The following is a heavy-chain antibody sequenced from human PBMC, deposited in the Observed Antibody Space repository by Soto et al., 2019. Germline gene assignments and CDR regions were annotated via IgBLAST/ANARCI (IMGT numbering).Heavy chain of an antibody. D-gene: IGHD1-26*01. Sequence: PSETLSLTCTVSGGSISSGDYYWSWIRQPPGKGLEWIGYIYYSGSTYYNPSLKSRVTISVDTSKNQFSLKLSSVTAADTAVYYCARGGQQEGATPDHYFDYWGQGTLVTVSS. V-gene: IGHV4-30-4*01. J-gene: IGHJ4*02. CDR2: IYYSGST. CDR1: GGSISSGDYY. CDR3: ARGGQQEGATPDHYFDY.